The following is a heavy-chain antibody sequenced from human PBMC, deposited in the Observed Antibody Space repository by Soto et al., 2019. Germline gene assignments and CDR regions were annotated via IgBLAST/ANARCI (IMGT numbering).Heavy chain of an antibody. CDR2: IYYSGST. CDR3: ARTSYYYGMDV. Sequence: PSETLSLTCTVSGGSISSSSYYWGWIRQPPGKGLEWIGSIYYSGSTYYNPSLKSRVTISVDTSKNQFSLKLSSVTAADTTVYYCARTSYYYGMDVWGQGXTVTVSS. V-gene: IGHV4-39*01. J-gene: IGHJ6*02. CDR1: GGSISSSSYY.